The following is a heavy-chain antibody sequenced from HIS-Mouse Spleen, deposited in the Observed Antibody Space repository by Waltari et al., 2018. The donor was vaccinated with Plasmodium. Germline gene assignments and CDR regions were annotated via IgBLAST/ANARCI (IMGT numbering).Heavy chain of an antibody. V-gene: IGHV3-7*01. CDR2: IKQDGSEK. Sequence: EVPLVESGGGLVQPGGSLRLSCAAFGFTFGSYWMSWVRQAPGKGLEWVANIKQDGSEKYYVDSVKGRFTISRDNAKNSLYLQMNSLRAEDTAVYYCASSWYWYFDLWGRGTLVTVSS. J-gene: IGHJ2*01. CDR1: GFTFGSYW. D-gene: IGHD6-13*01. CDR3: ASSWYWYFDL.